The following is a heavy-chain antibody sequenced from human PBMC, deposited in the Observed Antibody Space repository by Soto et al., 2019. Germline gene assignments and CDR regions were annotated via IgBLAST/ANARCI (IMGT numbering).Heavy chain of an antibody. D-gene: IGHD3-10*01. CDR1: GGSFSGYY. CDR2: INHSGST. CDR3: ARVKSGWGLRRGFGELNWFDP. Sequence: QVQLQQWGAGLLKPSETLSLTCAVYGGSFSGYYWSWIRQPPGKGLEWIGEINHSGSTNYNPSLKSRVTISVDTSKNQFSLKLSSVTAADTAVYYCARVKSGWGLRRGFGELNWFDPWGQGTLVTVSS. J-gene: IGHJ5*02. V-gene: IGHV4-34*01.